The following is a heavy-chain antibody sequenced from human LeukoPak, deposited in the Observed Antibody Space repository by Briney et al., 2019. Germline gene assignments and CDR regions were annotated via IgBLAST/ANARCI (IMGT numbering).Heavy chain of an antibody. CDR2: IYTTGST. CDR3: ARLTACGYSYWYFDL. CDR1: GGSISSRSYY. Sequence: SETLSLTCTVSGGSISSRSYYWSWIGQPAGKGLEWIGRIYTTGSTDYNPSLKSRLTMPVDTSRNQFSLNLISVTAADTALYYCARLTACGYSYWYFDLWGRGTLVTVSS. D-gene: IGHD5-18*01. J-gene: IGHJ2*01. V-gene: IGHV4-61*02.